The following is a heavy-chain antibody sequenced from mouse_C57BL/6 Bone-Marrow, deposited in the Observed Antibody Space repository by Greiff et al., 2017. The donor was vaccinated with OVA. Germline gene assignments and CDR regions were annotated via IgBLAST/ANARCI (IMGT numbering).Heavy chain of an antibody. CDR2: INPYNGDT. CDR3: ARRLLPFWYFDV. CDR1: GYSFTGYF. V-gene: IGHV1-20*01. J-gene: IGHJ1*03. D-gene: IGHD1-1*01. Sequence: LVKPGDSVKISCKASGYSFTGYFMTWVMQSHGKSLEWIGRINPYNGDTFYNQKFKGKATLTVDKSSSTAHMELRSLTSEDSAVYYCARRLLPFWYFDVWGTGTTVTVSS.